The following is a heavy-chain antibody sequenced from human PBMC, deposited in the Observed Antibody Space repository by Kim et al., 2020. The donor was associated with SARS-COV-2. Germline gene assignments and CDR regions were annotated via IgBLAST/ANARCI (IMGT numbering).Heavy chain of an antibody. CDR3: ARDQIDYDFWSGYYNWFDP. J-gene: IGHJ5*02. CDR2: INAGNGNT. V-gene: IGHV1-3*01. Sequence: ASVKVSCKASGYTFTSYAMHWVRQAPGQRLEWMGWINAGNGNTKYSQKFQGRVTITRDTSASTAYMELSSLRSEDTAVYYCARDQIDYDFWSGYYNWFDPWGQGTLVTVSS. CDR1: GYTFTSYA. D-gene: IGHD3-3*01.